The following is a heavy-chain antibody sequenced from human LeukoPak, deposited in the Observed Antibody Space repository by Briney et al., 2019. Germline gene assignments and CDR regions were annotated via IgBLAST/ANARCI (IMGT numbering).Heavy chain of an antibody. Sequence: GGSLRLSCAASGFTVSSNYMSWVRQAPGKGLEWVSVIYSGGSTYYVDSVKGRFTISRDNSKNTLYLQMNSLRAEDTAVYYCASGRPSVGYSYGYNYWGQGTLVTVSS. CDR3: ASGRPSVGYSYGYNY. D-gene: IGHD5-18*01. V-gene: IGHV3-53*01. J-gene: IGHJ4*02. CDR2: IYSGGST. CDR1: GFTVSSNY.